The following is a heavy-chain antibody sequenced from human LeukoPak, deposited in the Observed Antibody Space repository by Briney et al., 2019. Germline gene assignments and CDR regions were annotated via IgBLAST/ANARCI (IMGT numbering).Heavy chain of an antibody. CDR1: GGSISSGGYY. CDR2: IYYSGST. J-gene: IGHJ4*02. D-gene: IGHD3-22*01. V-gene: IGHV4-61*08. Sequence: SQTLSLTCTVSGGSISSGGYYWSWIRQPPGKGLEWIGYIYYSGSTNYNPSLKSRVTISVDTSKNQFSLKLSSVTAADTAVYYCASSFHRYYYDSSGYYFYYWGQGTLVTVSS. CDR3: ASSFHRYYYDSSGYYFYY.